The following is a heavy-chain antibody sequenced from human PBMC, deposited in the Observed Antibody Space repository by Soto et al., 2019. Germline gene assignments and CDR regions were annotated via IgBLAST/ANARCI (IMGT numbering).Heavy chain of an antibody. CDR1: GFAFSNAW. Sequence: PGGSLRLSCAASGFAFSNAWMSWVRQAPGKGLEWVGRIKSKTDGGTTDYAAPVKGRFTISRDDSKNTLYLQMNSLKTEDTAVYYCTTGFGGFELDYWGQGTLVTVSS. J-gene: IGHJ4*02. CDR3: TTGFGGFELDY. CDR2: IKSKTDGGTT. V-gene: IGHV3-15*01. D-gene: IGHD3-3*01.